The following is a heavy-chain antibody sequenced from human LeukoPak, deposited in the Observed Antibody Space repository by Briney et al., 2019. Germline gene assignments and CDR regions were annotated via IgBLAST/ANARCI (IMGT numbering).Heavy chain of an antibody. CDR2: IKQDGSEK. D-gene: IGHD2-2*01. Sequence: GGSLRLSCAASGFTFSSYWMSWVRQAPGKGLEWVANIKQDGSEKYYVDSVKGRFTISRDNAKNSLYLLMNSLRAEDTAVYYCARPRCSSTSCLYFQHWGQGTLVTVSS. V-gene: IGHV3-7*03. J-gene: IGHJ1*01. CDR1: GFTFSSYW. CDR3: ARPRCSSTSCLYFQH.